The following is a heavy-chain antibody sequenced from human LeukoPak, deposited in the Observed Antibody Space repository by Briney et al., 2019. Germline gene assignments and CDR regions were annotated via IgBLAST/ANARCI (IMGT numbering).Heavy chain of an antibody. V-gene: IGHV3-7*01. CDR2: INQDGSEK. D-gene: IGHD5-24*01. CDR1: GLTFRSYW. Sequence: PGGSLRLSCAVSGLTFRSYWMSWVRQAPGKGLEWVANINQDGSEKYFVDSVKGRITISRDNAKNSLHLQMNTLRAEDTAVYYCARERDGRFFDYWGQGTLVTVSS. J-gene: IGHJ4*02. CDR3: ARERDGRFFDY.